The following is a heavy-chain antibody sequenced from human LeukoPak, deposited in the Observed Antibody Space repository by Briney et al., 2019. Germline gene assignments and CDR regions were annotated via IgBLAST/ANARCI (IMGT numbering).Heavy chain of an antibody. D-gene: IGHD4-4*01. J-gene: IGHJ4*02. V-gene: IGHV4-34*01. CDR2: INHSGST. CDR3: ARHSNYSPYYFDY. Sequence: SETLSLTCAVYGGSFSGYYWSWIRQPPGKGLEWIGEINHSGSTNYNPSLKSRVTISVDTSKNQFSLKLSSVTAADTAVYYCARHSNYSPYYFDYWGQGTMVTVSS. CDR1: GGSFSGYY.